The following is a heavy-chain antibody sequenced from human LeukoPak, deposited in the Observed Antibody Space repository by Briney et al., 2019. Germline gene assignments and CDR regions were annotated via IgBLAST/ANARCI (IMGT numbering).Heavy chain of an antibody. J-gene: IGHJ5*02. V-gene: IGHV1-18*01. Sequence: ASVKVSCKASGYTFTSYGISWVRQAPGQGLEWMGWISAYNGNTNYAQKLQGRVTMTTDTSTSTAYMELRSLRSDDTAVYYCARISSSTSLDSYNWFDPWGQGTLVTVSS. D-gene: IGHD2-2*01. CDR1: GYTFTSYG. CDR2: ISAYNGNT. CDR3: ARISSSTSLDSYNWFDP.